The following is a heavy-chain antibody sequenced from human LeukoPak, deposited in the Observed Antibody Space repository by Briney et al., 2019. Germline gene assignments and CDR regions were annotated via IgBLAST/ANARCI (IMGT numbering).Heavy chain of an antibody. CDR2: ISYDGGNK. V-gene: IGHV3-30*18. D-gene: IGHD3-22*01. J-gene: IGHJ4*02. CDR1: GFTFSSYG. Sequence: PGVSLRLSCAASGFTFSSYGMHWVRQAPGKGLEWVAVISYDGGNKSYADSVKGRFTISRDNSKNTLHLQMNSLRAEDTAVYYCAKDPGASYYDSSGYYPSSIDYWGQGTLVTVSS. CDR3: AKDPGASYYDSSGYYPSSIDY.